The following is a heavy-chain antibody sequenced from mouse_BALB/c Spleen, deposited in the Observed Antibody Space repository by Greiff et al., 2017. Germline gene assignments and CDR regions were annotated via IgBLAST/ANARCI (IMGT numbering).Heavy chain of an antibody. CDR3: AREGTTVVATDWYFDV. Sequence: VQLQQSGPELVKPGASVKISCKASGYSFTGYFMNWVMQSHGKSLEWIGRINPYNGDTSYNQKFKGKATLTVAKSSSTAHMELRSLASEDSAVYYCAREGTTVVATDWYFDVWGAGTTVTVSS. D-gene: IGHD1-1*01. CDR2: INPYNGDT. CDR1: GYSFTGYF. V-gene: IGHV1-20*02. J-gene: IGHJ1*01.